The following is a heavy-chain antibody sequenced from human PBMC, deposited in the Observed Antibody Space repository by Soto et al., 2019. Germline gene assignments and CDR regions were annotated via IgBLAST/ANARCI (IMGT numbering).Heavy chain of an antibody. CDR3: ARENSRIAPRLFQH. J-gene: IGHJ1*01. Sequence: PGGSLRLSCVASGFIFSYYAMHWARQAPGKGLVWVALISPDGGNQYYSESAKGRFTISRDNSKNTLYLQMNDLRPDDTALYYCARENSRIAPRLFQHWGHGSLVTVSS. CDR1: GFIFSYYA. CDR2: ISPDGGNQ. D-gene: IGHD6-6*01. V-gene: IGHV3-30-3*01.